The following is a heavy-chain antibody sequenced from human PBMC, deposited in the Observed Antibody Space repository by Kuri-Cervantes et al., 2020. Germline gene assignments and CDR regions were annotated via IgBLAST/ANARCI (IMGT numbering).Heavy chain of an antibody. D-gene: IGHD6-6*01. V-gene: IGHV4-34*01. J-gene: IGHJ4*02. Sequence: SETLSLTCAVYGGSFSGYYWSWIRQPPGKGLEWIGEINHSGSTNYNPSLKSRVTISVDTSKNQFSLKLSSVTAADTDVYYCARAAYSSSSPFDYWGQGTLVTVSS. CDR3: ARAAYSSSSPFDY. CDR1: GGSFSGYY. CDR2: INHSGST.